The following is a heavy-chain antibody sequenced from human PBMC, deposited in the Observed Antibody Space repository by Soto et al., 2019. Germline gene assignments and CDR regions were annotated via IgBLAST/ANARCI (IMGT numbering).Heavy chain of an antibody. CDR3: ATKGDYGGWFDP. CDR2: ISNGGTT. CDR1: GASIRGKY. D-gene: IGHD3-10*01. J-gene: IGHJ5*02. V-gene: IGHV4-4*07. Sequence: QVQLQESGPGLVKPSETLSLTCSISGASIRGKYWSWLRQPAEKGLEFLRRISNGGTTLYNSSLKSRVTMSLDTSKTHFSLKLTSVTATDTAVYYCATKGDYGGWFDPWGQGTLVTVSS.